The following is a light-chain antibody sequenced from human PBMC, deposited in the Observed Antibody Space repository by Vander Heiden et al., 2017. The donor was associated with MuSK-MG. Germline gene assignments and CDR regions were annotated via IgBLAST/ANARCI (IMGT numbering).Light chain of an antibody. V-gene: IGKV1-39*01. CDR3: QQSDSTPRT. CDR2: AAS. CDR1: QSISSY. J-gene: IGKJ1*01. Sequence: DIQMTQSPSSLSASVGDRVTITCRASQSISSYLNWYQQKLGKAPNLLIYAASSLQSGVPSRFSGSRSGTDFTLTISSLHPEDFATYYCQQSDSTPRTFGQGTKVEIK.